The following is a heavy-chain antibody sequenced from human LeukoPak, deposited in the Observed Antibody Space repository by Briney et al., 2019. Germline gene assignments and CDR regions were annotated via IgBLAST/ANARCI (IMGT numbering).Heavy chain of an antibody. V-gene: IGHV3-48*02. CDR1: GFTFSTYS. CDR3: ARGKNGDSLFDY. D-gene: IGHD4-17*01. Sequence: GGSLRLSCAASGFTFSTYSMNWVRQAPGKGLEWVSYISTSSSTIYCADSVKGRFTVSRDNAKNSLYLQMNSLRDEDTAVYYCARGKNGDSLFDYWGQGTLVTVSS. CDR2: ISTSSSTI. J-gene: IGHJ4*02.